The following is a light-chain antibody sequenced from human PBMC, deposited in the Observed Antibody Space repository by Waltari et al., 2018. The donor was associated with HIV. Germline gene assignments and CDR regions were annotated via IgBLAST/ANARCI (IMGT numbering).Light chain of an antibody. J-gene: IGLJ2*01. CDR1: SSDVGAYKY. V-gene: IGLV2-8*01. CDR2: EVT. Sequence: QSALTQPPSASGSPGQSVTISCTGTSSDVGAYKYVSWYQQHPGKAPKLMISEVTKRPSGVPDRFSGSKSGNTASLTVSGLQAEDEADYHCSSYATGNNVIFGGGTKLTVL. CDR3: SSYATGNNVI.